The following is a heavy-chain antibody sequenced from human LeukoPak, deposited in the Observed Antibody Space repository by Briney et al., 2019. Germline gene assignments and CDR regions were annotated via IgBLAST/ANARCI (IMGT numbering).Heavy chain of an antibody. D-gene: IGHD5-24*01. CDR3: AREAKRWLQLNYMDV. Sequence: SETLSLTCAVYGGSFSGYYWSWIRQPPGKGLEWIGEINHSGSTNYNPSLKSRVTISVDTSKNQFSLKLSSVTAADTAVYYCAREAKRWLQLNYMDVWGKGTTVTVSS. CDR1: GGSFSGYY. J-gene: IGHJ6*03. CDR2: INHSGST. V-gene: IGHV4-34*01.